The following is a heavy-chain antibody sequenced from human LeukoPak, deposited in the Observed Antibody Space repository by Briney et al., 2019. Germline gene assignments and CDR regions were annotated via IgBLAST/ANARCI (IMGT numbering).Heavy chain of an antibody. CDR3: ARELGYCGGGSCYGWFDP. V-gene: IGHV1-2*02. D-gene: IGHD2-15*01. CDR2: INPNSGGT. Sequence: ASVKVSCKASGYTFTGYYMHWVRQAPGQGLEWMGWINPNSGGTNYAQKFQGRVTMTRDTSISTAYMELRSLRSDDTAVYYCARELGYCGGGSCYGWFDPWGQGTLVTVSS. CDR1: GYTFTGYY. J-gene: IGHJ5*02.